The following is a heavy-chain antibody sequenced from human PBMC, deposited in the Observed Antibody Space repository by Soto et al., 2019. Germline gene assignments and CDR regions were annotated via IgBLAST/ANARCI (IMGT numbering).Heavy chain of an antibody. CDR1: GFTFNSYE. V-gene: IGHV3-48*03. Sequence: GGSLRLSCAASGFTFNSYEMNWVRQAPGKGLEWVSYIVSRGSTIYYADSVKGRFTISRDNAKKSLYLQMNSLRAEDTAVYYCARGLRSSGYAMDVWGQGTTVTVSS. J-gene: IGHJ6*02. CDR2: IVSRGSTI. CDR3: ARGLRSSGYAMDV. D-gene: IGHD6-13*01.